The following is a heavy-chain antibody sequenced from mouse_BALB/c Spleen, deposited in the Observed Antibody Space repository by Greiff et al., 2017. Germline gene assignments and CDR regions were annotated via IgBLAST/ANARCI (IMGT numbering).Heavy chain of an antibody. Sequence: EVMLVESEGGLVQPGGSRKLSCAASGFTFSSFGMHWVRQAPEKGLEWVAYISSGSSTIYYADTVKGRFTISRDNPKNTLFLQMTSLRSEDTAMYYCARSYYRYEAWFAYWGQGTLVTVSA. CDR1: GFTFSSFG. J-gene: IGHJ3*01. D-gene: IGHD2-14*01. CDR3: ARSYYRYEAWFAY. V-gene: IGHV5-17*02. CDR2: ISSGSSTI.